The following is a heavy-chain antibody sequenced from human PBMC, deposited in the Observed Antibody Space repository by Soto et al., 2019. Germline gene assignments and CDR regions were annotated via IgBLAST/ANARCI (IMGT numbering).Heavy chain of an antibody. J-gene: IGHJ6*01. CDR1: GFIFSSNA. CDR3: LKYCSSTSCYSYYAMDV. Sequence: EVQLLESGGGLVQPGGSLRLSCAASGFIFSSNAMSWVRQAPGKGLEWVSSISGSGGSTYYADSVKGRFTISRDNSKNTLYLQMNSLRADDTAVYYCLKYCSSTSCYSYYAMDVW. D-gene: IGHD2-2*01. V-gene: IGHV3-23*01. CDR2: ISGSGGST.